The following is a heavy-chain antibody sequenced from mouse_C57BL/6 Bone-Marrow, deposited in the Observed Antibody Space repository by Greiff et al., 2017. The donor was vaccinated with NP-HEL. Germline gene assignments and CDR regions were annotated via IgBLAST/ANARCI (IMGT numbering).Heavy chain of an antibody. CDR3: ARQSYSNLDY. J-gene: IGHJ2*01. Sequence: EVKVVESGGGLVKPGGSLKLSCAASGFTFSSYTMSWVRQTPEKRLEWVATISGGGGNTYYPDSVKGRFTISRDNAKNTLYLQMSSLRSEDTALYYCARQSYSNLDYWGQGTTLTVSS. CDR1: GFTFSSYT. D-gene: IGHD2-5*01. CDR2: ISGGGGNT. V-gene: IGHV5-9*01.